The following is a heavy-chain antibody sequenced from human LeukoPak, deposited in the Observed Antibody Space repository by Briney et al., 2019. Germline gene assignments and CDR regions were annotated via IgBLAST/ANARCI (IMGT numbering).Heavy chain of an antibody. CDR1: GFTLSTYA. CDR3: AKRGINGDYYHY. V-gene: IGHV3-30*18. Sequence: GGSLRLSCAASGFTLSTYAMHWVRQAPGKGLEWVALILYDGRNEYYAESVKGRFTISRDNSQNTVYLQMNSLRPEDTAVYYCAKRGINGDYYHYWGQGTLVTVSS. J-gene: IGHJ4*02. D-gene: IGHD4-17*01. CDR2: ILYDGRNE.